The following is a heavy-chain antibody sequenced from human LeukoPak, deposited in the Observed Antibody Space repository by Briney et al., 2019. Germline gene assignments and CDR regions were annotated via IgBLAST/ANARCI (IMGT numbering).Heavy chain of an antibody. CDR1: GGSISSYY. J-gene: IGHJ4*02. CDR2: IYYSGST. CDR3: ARRNSYGYYFDY. Sequence: PSETLSLTCTVSGGSISSYYWSWIRQPPGKGLEWIGYIYYSGSTNYNPSLKSRVTISVDTSKNQFSLKLSSVTAADTAVYYCARRNSYGYYFDYWGQGTLVTVSS. V-gene: IGHV4-59*08. D-gene: IGHD5-18*01.